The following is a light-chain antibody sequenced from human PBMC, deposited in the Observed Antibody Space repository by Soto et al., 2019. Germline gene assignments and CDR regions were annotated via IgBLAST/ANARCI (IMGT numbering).Light chain of an antibody. Sequence: QSALTQPRSVSGSPGQSVTISCTGTSSDVGSYNFVSWHQQHPGKAPKLMIYEVSNRPSGVSNRFSGSKSGNTASLTISGLQAEDEADYYCSSYTSSSTLVFGTGTKLTVL. CDR3: SSYTSSSTLV. J-gene: IGLJ1*01. CDR2: EVS. V-gene: IGLV2-14*01. CDR1: SSDVGSYNF.